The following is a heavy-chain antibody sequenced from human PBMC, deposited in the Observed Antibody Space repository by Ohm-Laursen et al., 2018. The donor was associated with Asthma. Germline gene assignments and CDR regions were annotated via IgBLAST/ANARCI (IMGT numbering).Heavy chain of an antibody. D-gene: IGHD3-16*01. V-gene: IGHV3-23*01. CDR3: VKLAYRGFDSL. CDR1: GFTFRSYA. J-gene: IGHJ4*02. Sequence: SLRLSCSASGFTFRSYAMSWVRQAPGKGLEWVSAISGSGGSTYYADSVKGRFTISRDNAKQSSFLQMNSLRVEDTAVYYCVKLAYRGFDSLWGRGTRVTVSS. CDR2: ISGSGGST.